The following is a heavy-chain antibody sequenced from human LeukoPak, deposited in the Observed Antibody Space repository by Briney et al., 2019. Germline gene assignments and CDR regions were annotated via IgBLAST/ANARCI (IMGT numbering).Heavy chain of an antibody. CDR1: GFTFSSYA. J-gene: IGHJ4*02. V-gene: IGHV3-23*01. CDR2: ISGSGGST. Sequence: GSLRLSCAASGFTFSSYAMSWVRQAPGKGLEWVSAISGSGGSTYYADPVKGRFTISRDNSKNTLYLQMNSLRAEDTAVYYCAKDRDSSSSAPGDYFDYWGQGTLVTVSS. CDR3: AKDRDSSSSAPGDYFDY. D-gene: IGHD6-6*01.